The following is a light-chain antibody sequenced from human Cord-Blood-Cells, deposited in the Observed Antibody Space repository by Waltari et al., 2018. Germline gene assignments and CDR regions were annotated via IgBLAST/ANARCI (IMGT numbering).Light chain of an antibody. CDR3: QQYYSTPRT. J-gene: IGKJ1*01. V-gene: IGKV4-1*01. CDR2: WAS. Sequence: DIVMTQSPDSLAVSMGARATINCKSSQSVLYSSNNKNYLAWYQQKPGHPPKLLIYWASTRESGVPDRFSGSGSGTDFTLTISSLQAEDVAVYYCQQYYSTPRTFGQGTKVEIK. CDR1: QSVLYSSNNKNY.